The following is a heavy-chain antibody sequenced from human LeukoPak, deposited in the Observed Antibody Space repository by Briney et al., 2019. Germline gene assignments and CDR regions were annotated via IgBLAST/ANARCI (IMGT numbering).Heavy chain of an antibody. J-gene: IGHJ5*02. CDR3: ARGIWFDP. Sequence: PGGSLRLSCAASGFTFSTYEMNWVRQAPGKGLEWVSYTSNSGNTIYYADSVKGRFTISRDNAKNSLYLQMNSLRAEDTALYSCARGIWFDPWGQGTLVTVSS. V-gene: IGHV3-48*03. CDR1: GFTFSTYE. CDR2: TSNSGNTI.